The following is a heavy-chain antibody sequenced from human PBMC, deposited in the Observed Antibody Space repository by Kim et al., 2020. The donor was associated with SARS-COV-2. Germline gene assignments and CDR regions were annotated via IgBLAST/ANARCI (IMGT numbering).Heavy chain of an antibody. Sequence: GGSLRLSCAASGFTFSSYAMHWVRQAPGKGLEWVAVISYDGSNKYYADSVKGRFTISRDNSKNTLYLQMNSLRAEDTAVYYCARDYEGAAYYYYYGMDV. CDR3: ARDYEGAAYYYYYGMDV. D-gene: IGHD1-26*01. V-gene: IGHV3-30*04. CDR1: GFTFSSYA. CDR2: ISYDGSNK. J-gene: IGHJ6*01.